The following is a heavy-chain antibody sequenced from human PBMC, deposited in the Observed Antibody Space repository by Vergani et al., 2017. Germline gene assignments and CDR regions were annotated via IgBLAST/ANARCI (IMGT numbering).Heavy chain of an antibody. Sequence: QVQLQESGPGLVKPPGTLSLTCAVSGDSISSNNCWTWVRQPPGKGLEWIGEICHTEDTKYSTSLKSRVTVSVDESRNLFSLRLNSVTAADTAVYYCATIGYRRWGYHFDYWGQGILVTVSS. J-gene: IGHJ4*02. V-gene: IGHV4-4*03. CDR3: ATIGYRRWGYHFDY. D-gene: IGHD2-2*02. CDR2: ICHTEDT. CDR1: GDSISSNNC.